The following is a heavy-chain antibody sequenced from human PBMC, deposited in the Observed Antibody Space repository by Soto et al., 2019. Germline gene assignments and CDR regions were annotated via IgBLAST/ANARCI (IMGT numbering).Heavy chain of an antibody. CDR3: ARSSTRKGYFDF. D-gene: IGHD2-2*01. CDR2: ISGSGGST. Sequence: GGSLRLSCAASGFTFSSYVMSWVRQAPGKGLEWVSAISGSGGSTYYADSVKGRFTISRDNSKNTLYLQMNSLRAEDTAVYFCARSSTRKGYFDFLGQGTLVTVSS. J-gene: IGHJ4*02. V-gene: IGHV3-23*01. CDR1: GFTFSSYV.